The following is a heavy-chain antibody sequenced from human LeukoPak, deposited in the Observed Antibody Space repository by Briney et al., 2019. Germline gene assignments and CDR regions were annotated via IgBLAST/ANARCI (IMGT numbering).Heavy chain of an antibody. CDR2: ISGSGGST. J-gene: IGHJ4*02. V-gene: IGHV3-23*01. D-gene: IGHD3-10*01. Sequence: GGSLRLSCAASGFTFSSYAMSWVRQAPGKGLEWVSAISGSGGSTYYADSVKGRFTISRDNSKNTLYLQMNSLRAEDTAVYYCAKKRYYYGSGSGFDCWGQGTLVTVSS. CDR3: AKKRYYYGSGSGFDC. CDR1: GFTFSSYA.